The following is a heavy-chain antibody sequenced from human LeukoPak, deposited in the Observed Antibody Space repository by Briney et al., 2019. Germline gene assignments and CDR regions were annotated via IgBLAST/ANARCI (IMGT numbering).Heavy chain of an antibody. CDR3: VREGTSGWFSYMDV. D-gene: IGHD6-19*01. CDR2: IRYDGSNK. Sequence: GGSLRLSCAASGFTFLSYGMHWVRQAPGKGLEWVAFIRYDGSNKYYADSVKGRFTISRDNAKNSLYLQMNSLRDEDTALYYCVREGTSGWFSYMDVWGNGTTVSVSS. V-gene: IGHV3-30*02. CDR1: GFTFLSYG. J-gene: IGHJ6*04.